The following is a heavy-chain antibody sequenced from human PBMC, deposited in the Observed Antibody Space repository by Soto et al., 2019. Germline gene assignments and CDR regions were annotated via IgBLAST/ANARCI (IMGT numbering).Heavy chain of an antibody. Sequence: EVQLVESGGGLVKPGGSLRLSCAASGFTFNRFSMNWVRQAPGEGLEWVSSISSSSAYIYYADSVKGRFTVSRDNAKNSLYLQMTSLRAEDTAVYFCAINWAYDILTDFDYWGQGTLVTVSS. CDR1: GFTFNRFS. D-gene: IGHD3-9*01. V-gene: IGHV3-21*02. CDR3: AINWAYDILTDFDY. J-gene: IGHJ4*02. CDR2: ISSSSAYI.